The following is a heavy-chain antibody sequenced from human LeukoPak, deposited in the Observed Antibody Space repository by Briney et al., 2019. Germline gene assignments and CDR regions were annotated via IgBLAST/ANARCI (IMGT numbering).Heavy chain of an antibody. CDR1: GGSISSYY. V-gene: IGHV4-59*12. D-gene: IGHD2-2*02. Sequence: KSSETLSLTCTVSGGSISSYYWSWIRQPPGKGLEWIGYIYYSGSTNYNPSLKSRVTISVDTSKNQFSLKLSSVTAADTAVYYCAREERGYCSSTSCYTSFDYWGQGTLVTVSS. CDR3: AREERGYCSSTSCYTSFDY. J-gene: IGHJ4*02. CDR2: IYYSGST.